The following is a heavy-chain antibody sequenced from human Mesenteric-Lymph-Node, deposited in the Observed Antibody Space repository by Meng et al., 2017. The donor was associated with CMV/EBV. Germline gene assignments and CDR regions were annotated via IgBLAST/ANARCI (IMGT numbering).Heavy chain of an antibody. Sequence: ASVKVSCKASGYTFTGYYMHWVRQAPGQGLEWMGWINPNSGGTNYAQKFQGRVTMTRDTSISTVYMELNRLTSDDTAVYYCARDFGRFLEWLLYDYWGQGTLVTVSS. D-gene: IGHD3-3*01. CDR2: INPNSGGT. CDR3: ARDFGRFLEWLLYDY. V-gene: IGHV1-2*02. J-gene: IGHJ4*02. CDR1: GYTFTGYY.